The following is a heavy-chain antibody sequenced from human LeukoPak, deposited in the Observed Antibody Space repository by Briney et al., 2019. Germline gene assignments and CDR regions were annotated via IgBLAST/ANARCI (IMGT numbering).Heavy chain of an antibody. V-gene: IGHV3-66*01. CDR2: IYSGGST. CDR1: GFTVSSNY. J-gene: IGHJ4*02. D-gene: IGHD4-17*01. CDR3: ARVFGNRDYGD. Sequence: GGSLRLSCAASGFTVSSNYMSWVRQAPGKGLEWVSVIYSGGSTYYADSVKGRFTISRDNSKNTLYLQMNSLRAEDTATYYCARVFGNRDYGDWGQGTLVTVSS.